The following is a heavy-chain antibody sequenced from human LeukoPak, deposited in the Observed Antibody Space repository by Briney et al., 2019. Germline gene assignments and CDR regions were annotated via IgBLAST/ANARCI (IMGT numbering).Heavy chain of an antibody. CDR3: ARRGDWDDYSNIFDY. D-gene: IGHD4-11*01. CDR2: INPNSGGT. J-gene: IGHJ4*02. Sequence: GASVKVSCKASGYTFTGYYMHWVRQAPGQGLEWMGWINPNSGGTNYAQKFQGRVTMTRDTSISTAYMELSRLRSDDTAVYYCARRGDWDDYSNIFDYWAREPWSPSPQ. V-gene: IGHV1-2*02. CDR1: GYTFTGYY.